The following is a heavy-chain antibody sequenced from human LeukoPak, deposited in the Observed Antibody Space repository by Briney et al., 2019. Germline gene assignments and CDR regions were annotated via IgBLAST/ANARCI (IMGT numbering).Heavy chain of an antibody. J-gene: IGHJ4*02. CDR2: IKSKSDGATT. V-gene: IGHV3-15*01. D-gene: IGHD3-3*02. CDR1: GFTFSYAW. Sequence: GGSLRLSCAASGFTFSYAWMSWVRQAPGKGLEWVGRIKSKSDGATTDYAAPVRDRFTISRDDSKNTLYLQMNSLRAEDTAVYYCARDLSIAITDTGYWGQGTLVTVSS. CDR3: ARDLSIAITDTGY.